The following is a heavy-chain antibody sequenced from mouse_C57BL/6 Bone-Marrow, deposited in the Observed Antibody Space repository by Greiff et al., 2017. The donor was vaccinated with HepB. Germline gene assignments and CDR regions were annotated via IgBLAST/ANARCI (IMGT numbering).Heavy chain of an antibody. D-gene: IGHD2-5*01. Sequence: EVKLVESGGGLVKPGGSLKLSCAASGFTFSDYGMHWVRQAPEKGLEWVAYISSGSSTIYYADTVKGRFTISRDNAKNTLSLQMTSLRSEDTAMYYCAREGDYSNYDFDYWGQGTTLTVSS. CDR1: GFTFSDYG. CDR3: AREGDYSNYDFDY. V-gene: IGHV5-17*01. J-gene: IGHJ2*01. CDR2: ISSGSSTI.